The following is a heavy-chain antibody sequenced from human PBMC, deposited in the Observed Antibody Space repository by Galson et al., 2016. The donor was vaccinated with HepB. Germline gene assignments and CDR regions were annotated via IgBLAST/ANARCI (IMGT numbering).Heavy chain of an antibody. CDR3: ARVGNYVPMFFEY. V-gene: IGHV1-46*01. D-gene: IGHD1-7*01. CDR1: GYTFSNYY. CDR2: INPTDATT. J-gene: IGHJ4*02. Sequence: SVKVSCKASGYTFSNYYMHWVRQAPGQGLEWMGIINPTDATTTYAQKFQGRVTVTTDTSTSTAYMELRSLRSDDTAMYYCARVGNYVPMFFEYFGQGTLVTVSS.